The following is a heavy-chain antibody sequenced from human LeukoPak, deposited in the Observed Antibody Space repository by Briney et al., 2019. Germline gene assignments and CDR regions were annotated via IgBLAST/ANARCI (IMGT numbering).Heavy chain of an antibody. CDR2: IIPIFGTA. D-gene: IGHD2-2*01. CDR3: ARTAGGYCSSTSCYFDY. J-gene: IGHJ4*02. CDR1: GGTFSSYA. Sequence: GASVKVSCEASGGTFSSYAISWVRQAPGQGLEWMGWIIPIFGTANYAQKFQGRVTITTDESTSTAYMELSSLRSEDTAVYYCARTAGGYCSSTSCYFDYWGQGTLVTVSS. V-gene: IGHV1-69*05.